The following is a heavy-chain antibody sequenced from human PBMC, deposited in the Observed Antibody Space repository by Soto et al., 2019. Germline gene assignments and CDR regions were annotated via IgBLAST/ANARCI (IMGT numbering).Heavy chain of an antibody. Sequence: QITLKESGPTLVKPTQTLTLTCTFSGFSFRTSGVGVAWTRQSPGKALEWLALIYWDDDKRYSPSLKSRLTXTXDXXKNQVALTVTNMDPADTATYYCAHNEGPVAGSLDYWGQGTLVTVSS. J-gene: IGHJ4*02. D-gene: IGHD6-19*01. CDR2: IYWDDDK. CDR3: AHNEGPVAGSLDY. V-gene: IGHV2-5*02. CDR1: GFSFRTSGVG.